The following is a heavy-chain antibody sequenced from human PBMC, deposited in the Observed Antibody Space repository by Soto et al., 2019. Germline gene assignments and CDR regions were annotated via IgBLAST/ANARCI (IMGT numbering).Heavy chain of an antibody. CDR2: ISYDGNNK. J-gene: IGHJ4*02. Sequence: GGSLRLSCAASGFTFSTYVMHWVRQAPGKGLEWVAIISYDGNNKYYADSVKGRFTISRDNSKNTLSLQMNSLRAEDTAVYYCVRTTYYYDSSGLDYWGQGTLVTVSS. CDR1: GFTFSTYV. V-gene: IGHV3-30-3*01. D-gene: IGHD3-22*01. CDR3: VRTTYYYDSSGLDY.